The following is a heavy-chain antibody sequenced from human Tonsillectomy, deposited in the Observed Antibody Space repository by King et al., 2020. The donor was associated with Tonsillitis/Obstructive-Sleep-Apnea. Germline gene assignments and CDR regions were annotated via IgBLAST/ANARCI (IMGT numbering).Heavy chain of an antibody. CDR2: ISSSGNTI. CDR3: ARARDSRDWDTQRGVDDAHYGVDG. J-gene: IGHJ6*02. Sequence: VQLVASGGGLVQPGGSLRLSCAASGFTFSSYELNWVRQAPGKGLEWVSYISSSGNTINYAESVKGRFTISRDNAKNSLYLQMNSLRAEDTAVYYCARARDSRDWDTQRGVDDAHYGVDGGGQGTTVTV. CDR1: GFTFSSYE. V-gene: IGHV3-48*03. D-gene: IGHD6-19*01.